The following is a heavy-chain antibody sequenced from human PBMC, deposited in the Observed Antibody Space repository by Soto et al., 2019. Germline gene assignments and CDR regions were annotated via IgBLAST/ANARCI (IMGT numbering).Heavy chain of an antibody. J-gene: IGHJ5*02. V-gene: IGHV5-51*01. D-gene: IGHD3-22*01. CDR3: ARRGAYDDSGYSNYFGP. CDR1: GYSFTGYW. Sequence: PGESLKISCKASGYSFTGYWIGWVRQMPGKGLEWMGIIYPGGSDTRYSPSFQGQVTISADKSTTTAYLQWSSLKASDTAMYYCARRGAYDDSGYSNYFGPWGQGTLVTVSS. CDR2: IYPGGSDT.